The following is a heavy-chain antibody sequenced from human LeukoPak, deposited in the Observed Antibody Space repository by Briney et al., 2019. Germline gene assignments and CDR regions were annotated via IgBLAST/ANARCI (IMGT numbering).Heavy chain of an antibody. CDR1: GFTVSSNS. Sequence: GGSLRLSCTVSGFTVSSNSWSWVRQAPGKGLEWFSFFYSGGNTHYSDSVKGRFTISRDNSKKTLYLQMKSLRAEDTAVYYCAKGFGSYYSSGVYMAYWGQGNLVTVSS. CDR3: AKGFGSYYSSGVYMAY. D-gene: IGHD1-26*01. V-gene: IGHV3-53*05. J-gene: IGHJ4*02. CDR2: FYSGGNT.